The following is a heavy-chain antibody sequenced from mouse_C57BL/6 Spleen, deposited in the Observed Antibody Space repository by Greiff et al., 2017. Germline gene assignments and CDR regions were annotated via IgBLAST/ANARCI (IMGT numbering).Heavy chain of an antibody. CDR3: ARQGISGAMDY. Sequence: EVNVVESGGGLVKPGGSLKLSCAASGFTFSSYTMSWVRQTPEKRLEWVATISGGGGNTYYPDSVKGRFTISRDNAKNTLYLQMSSLRSEDTALYYCARQGISGAMDYWGQGTSVTVSS. CDR2: ISGGGGNT. J-gene: IGHJ4*01. V-gene: IGHV5-9*01. CDR1: GFTFSSYT.